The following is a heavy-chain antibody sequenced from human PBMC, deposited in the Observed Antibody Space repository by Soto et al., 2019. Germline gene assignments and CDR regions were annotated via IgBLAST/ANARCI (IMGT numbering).Heavy chain of an antibody. CDR3: ACAYGDPTSPYGMDV. CDR2: INACNGNT. V-gene: IGHV1-3*01. D-gene: IGHD4-17*01. Sequence: QVQLVQSGAEVKKPGASVKVSCKASGYTFTSYAMHWVRQALGQRLEWMGWINACNGNTKYSKKFQGRVTITRDTSASTVYMELSSLRSEDTAVYYCACAYGDPTSPYGMDVCGLGTTVTVSS. J-gene: IGHJ6*02. CDR1: GYTFTSYA.